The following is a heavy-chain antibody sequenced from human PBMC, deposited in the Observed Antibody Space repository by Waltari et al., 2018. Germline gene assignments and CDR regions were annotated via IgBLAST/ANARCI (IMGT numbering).Heavy chain of an antibody. CDR3: ARGGMTPWDY. D-gene: IGHD3-10*01. CDR1: GSTFMNLG. Sequence: QVQLVQSGGEVKKPGASVKVSCKTSGSTFMNLGVTWVRQAPGQGFEWMGWISGHTGKTNYARKFQGRVTMTTDTSTTTAYLELRSLTSDDTAFYYCARGGMTPWDYWGQGTLVSVSS. CDR2: ISGHTGKT. V-gene: IGHV1-18*01. J-gene: IGHJ4*02.